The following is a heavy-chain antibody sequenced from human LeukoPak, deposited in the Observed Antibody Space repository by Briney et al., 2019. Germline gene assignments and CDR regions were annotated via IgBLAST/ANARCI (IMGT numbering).Heavy chain of an antibody. CDR1: GYTFTGYY. CDR2: INPNSGGT. V-gene: IGHV1-2*02. CDR3: ARDSDSSGYYLVY. D-gene: IGHD3-22*01. J-gene: IGHJ4*02. Sequence: ASVKVSCKASGYTFTGYYMHWVRQAPGQGLEWMGWINPNSGGTDYAQKFQGRVTMTRDTSISTAYMELSRLRSDDTAVYYCARDSDSSGYYLVYWGQGTLVTVSS.